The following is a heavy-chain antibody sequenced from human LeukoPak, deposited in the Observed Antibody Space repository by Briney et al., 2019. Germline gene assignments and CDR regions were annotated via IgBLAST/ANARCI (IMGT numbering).Heavy chain of an antibody. V-gene: IGHV3-49*03. D-gene: IGHD4-17*01. CDR1: GFTFGDYA. Sequence: GRSLRLXCTASGFTFGDYAMSWFRQAPGKGLEWVGFIRSKAYGGTTEYAASVKGRFTISRDDSKSIAYLQMNSLKTEDTAVYYCTRDLNGDYGFAFDIWGQGTMVTVSS. CDR2: IRSKAYGGTT. CDR3: TRDLNGDYGFAFDI. J-gene: IGHJ3*02.